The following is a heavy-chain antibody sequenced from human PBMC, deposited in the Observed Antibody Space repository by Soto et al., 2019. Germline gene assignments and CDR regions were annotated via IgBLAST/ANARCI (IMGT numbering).Heavy chain of an antibody. V-gene: IGHV1-69*13. CDR1: GDTFGRFT. J-gene: IGHJ5*02. CDR3: ARDPSTINKLIGVWFDP. Sequence: SVKVSCKASGDTFGRFTINWVRQAPGQGLEWMGGIKPISDITNYAQRFQGRVTFTADASTSTVYLELSSLRSEDTAMYYCARDPSTINKLIGVWFDPWGQGTLVTVSS. CDR2: IKPISDIT. D-gene: IGHD4-4*01.